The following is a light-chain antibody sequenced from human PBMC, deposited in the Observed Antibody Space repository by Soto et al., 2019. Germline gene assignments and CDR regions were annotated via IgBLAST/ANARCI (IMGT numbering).Light chain of an antibody. CDR1: QSVSSN. CDR3: QHYNDWPRVT. Sequence: VVMTQSPATLSVSPGERATLSCRASQSVSSNLAWYQQKPGQAPRLLIYGASTRATGVPARFSGSGSGTEFTLTISSLQSEDFAVYYCQHYNDWPRVTFGQGTRLEI. V-gene: IGKV3-15*01. CDR2: GAS. J-gene: IGKJ5*01.